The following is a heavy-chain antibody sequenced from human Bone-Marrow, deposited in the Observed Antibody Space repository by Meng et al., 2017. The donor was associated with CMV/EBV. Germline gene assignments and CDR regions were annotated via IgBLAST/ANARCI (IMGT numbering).Heavy chain of an antibody. CDR2: ISSSSSYI. J-gene: IGHJ4*02. V-gene: IGHV3-21*01. CDR1: GFTFSSYS. Sequence: GESLKISCAASGFTFSSYSMNWVRQAPGKGLEWVSSISSSSSYIYYADSVKGRFTISRDNAKNSLYLQMNSLRAEDTAVYYCARLWGTAFDYGGQGHLVTVSA. CDR3: ARLWGTAFDY. D-gene: IGHD3-16*01.